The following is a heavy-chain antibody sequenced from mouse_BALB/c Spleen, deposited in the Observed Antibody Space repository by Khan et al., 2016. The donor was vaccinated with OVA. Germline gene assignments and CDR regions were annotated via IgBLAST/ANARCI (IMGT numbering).Heavy chain of an antibody. Sequence: EVELVESGGDLVKPGGSLKLSCAASGFTFSTFAMSWVRQTPDKRLEWVATISTAGDYIYFPDSVKGRFTISRGNAKNTLYLQMSSLRSEDTAMYYCARHNYGPFAYWGQGTLVTVSA. CDR1: GFTFSTFA. J-gene: IGHJ3*01. D-gene: IGHD1-1*01. CDR2: ISTAGDYI. CDR3: ARHNYGPFAY. V-gene: IGHV5-6*01.